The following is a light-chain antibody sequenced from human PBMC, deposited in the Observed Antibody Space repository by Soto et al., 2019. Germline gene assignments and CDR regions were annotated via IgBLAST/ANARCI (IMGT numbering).Light chain of an antibody. CDR1: QSVLYNSNNKNY. Sequence: DIVMTQSPDSLAVSLGERATINCKSSQSVLYNSNNKNYLAWYQQKPGQSPKVLIYWASTRESGVPDRSSGSGSGTDFTLTISSLQAEDVAVYYCQQYYGNPRTFGQGTKVDIK. CDR3: QQYYGNPRT. CDR2: WAS. J-gene: IGKJ1*01. V-gene: IGKV4-1*01.